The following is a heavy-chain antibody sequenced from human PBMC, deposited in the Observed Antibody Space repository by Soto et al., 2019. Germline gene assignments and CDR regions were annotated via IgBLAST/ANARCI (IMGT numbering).Heavy chain of an antibody. D-gene: IGHD2-2*01. CDR2: ITGSGGGP. J-gene: IGHJ6*02. CDR3: ARAECSTPNCLTAYYSYGLDV. V-gene: IGHV3-23*01. Sequence: PGGSLRLSCTASGFTFSSYAMAWVRQAPGKGLEWVSSITGSGGGPYYADSVKGRFTISRDNAKNTLYLQMNNLRAEDTAVYYCARAECSTPNCLTAYYSYGLDVWGQGTTVTVSS. CDR1: GFTFSSYA.